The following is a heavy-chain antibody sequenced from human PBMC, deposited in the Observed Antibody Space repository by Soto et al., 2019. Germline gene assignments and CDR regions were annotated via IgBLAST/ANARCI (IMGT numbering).Heavy chain of an antibody. J-gene: IGHJ2*01. D-gene: IGHD3-10*01. Sequence: KPSETLSLTCTVSGGSISSSSYYWGWIRQPPGKGLEWIGSIYYSGSTYYNPSLKSRVTISVDTSKNQFSLKLSSVTAADTAVYYCARRRGLLWFGELYGYFDLWGRGTLVTVS. CDR3: ARRRGLLWFGELYGYFDL. V-gene: IGHV4-39*01. CDR2: IYYSGST. CDR1: GGSISSSSYY.